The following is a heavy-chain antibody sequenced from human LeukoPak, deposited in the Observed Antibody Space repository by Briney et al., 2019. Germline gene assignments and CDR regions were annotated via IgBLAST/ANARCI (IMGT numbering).Heavy chain of an antibody. J-gene: IGHJ4*02. CDR2: ISSNSSHI. CDR3: ARAVEIVATIPGV. V-gene: IGHV3-21*01. Sequence: GGSLRLSCAASGFTFSSYSMNWVRQAPGKGLEWVSSISSNSSHIYYADSVKGRFTIYRDNAKNTLYLQMNSLRAEDTAVYSCARAVEIVATIPGVWGQGTLVTVSS. D-gene: IGHD5-12*01. CDR1: GFTFSSYS.